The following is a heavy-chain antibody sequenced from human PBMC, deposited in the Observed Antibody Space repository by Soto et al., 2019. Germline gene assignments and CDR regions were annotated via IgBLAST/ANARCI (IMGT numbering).Heavy chain of an antibody. CDR2: ISGSRGSTT. Sequence: GTLRLAGAASVFTCSDYGLSWVRQAPGKGLEWVSSISGSRGSTTYYAGSVKGRFTISRDNSKNTLYLQMNSLRVEDTAVYYCAQDRGCSGSTCYQAYWGPGTLVTVSS. V-gene: IGHV3-23*01. CDR3: AQDRGCSGSTCYQAY. CDR1: VFTCSDYG. D-gene: IGHD2-2*01. J-gene: IGHJ4*02.